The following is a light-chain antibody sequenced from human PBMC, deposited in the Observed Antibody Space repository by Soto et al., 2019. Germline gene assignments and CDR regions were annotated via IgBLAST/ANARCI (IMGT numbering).Light chain of an antibody. CDR3: QQYAESPLT. CDR2: GAS. J-gene: IGKJ4*01. CDR1: QSIGKSY. Sequence: ETVLTQSPGTVSLSPGESATLSCRASQSIGKSYLAWFQHKPGQAPRLLIYGASTRATGIPDRFRGSGSGTDFPLTVIRLESEDFAVYYCQQYAESPLTFGGGTKVEIK. V-gene: IGKV3-20*01.